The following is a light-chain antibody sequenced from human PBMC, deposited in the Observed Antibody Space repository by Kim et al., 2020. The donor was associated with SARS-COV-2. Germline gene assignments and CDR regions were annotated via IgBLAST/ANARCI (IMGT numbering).Light chain of an antibody. CDR3: QQYSSHWT. CDR2: KAS. CDR1: QSISIW. V-gene: IGKV1-5*03. Sequence: SASVGDRVTITCRACQSISIWLAWYQQIPGKAPKLLIYKASSLESEVPSRFSGSGSGTEFTLTISSLQPDDFATYYCQQYSSHWTFGQGTKVDIK. J-gene: IGKJ1*01.